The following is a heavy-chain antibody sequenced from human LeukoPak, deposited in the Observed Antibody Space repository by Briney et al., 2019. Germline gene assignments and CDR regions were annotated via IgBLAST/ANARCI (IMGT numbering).Heavy chain of an antibody. CDR3: AREGGLRGYSYGLFDY. J-gene: IGHJ4*02. V-gene: IGHV4-39*07. CDR1: GGSISSSSYY. CDR2: IYYSGST. D-gene: IGHD5-18*01. Sequence: SETLSLTCTVSGGSISSSSYYWGWIRQPPGKGLEWIGSIYYSGSTNYNPSLKSRVTISVDTSKNPFSLKLSSVTAADTAVYYCAREGGLRGYSYGLFDYWGQGTLVTVSS.